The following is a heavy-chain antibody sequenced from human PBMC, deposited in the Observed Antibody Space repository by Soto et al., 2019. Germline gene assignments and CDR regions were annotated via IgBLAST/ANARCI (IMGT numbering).Heavy chain of an antibody. V-gene: IGHV1-3*01. D-gene: IGHD3-3*01. J-gene: IGHJ4*02. CDR3: ARTFTIFGVVIMAFGY. Sequence: QVQLVQSGAEVKKPGASVKVSCKASGYTFTRYAMHWVRQAPGQRLEWMGWINAGNGNTKYSQKFQGRVTITRDTSASTAYMELSSLRSEDTAVYYCARTFTIFGVVIMAFGYRGQGTLVTVSS. CDR1: GYTFTRYA. CDR2: INAGNGNT.